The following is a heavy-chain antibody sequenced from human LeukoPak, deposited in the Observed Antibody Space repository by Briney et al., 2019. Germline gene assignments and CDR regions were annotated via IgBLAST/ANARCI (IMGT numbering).Heavy chain of an antibody. J-gene: IGHJ2*01. D-gene: IGHD3-10*01. CDR1: SYSISRGYY. Sequence: SETLSLTCTVSSYSISRGYYWGWIRQSPGKGLEWIGNIHHGGSTSYNPSLKSRVTMSVDTSKNQFSLKLSSVTAADTAVYYCARDNVVLWFGEVYFDLWGRGTRVTVSS. CDR2: IHHGGST. V-gene: IGHV4-38-2*02. CDR3: ARDNVVLWFGEVYFDL.